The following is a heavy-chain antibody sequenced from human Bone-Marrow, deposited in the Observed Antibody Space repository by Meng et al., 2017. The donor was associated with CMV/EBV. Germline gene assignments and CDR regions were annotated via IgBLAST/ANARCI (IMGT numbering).Heavy chain of an antibody. D-gene: IGHD6-6*01. Sequence: SETLSLTCTVSGYSISSGYYWSWIRQPPGKGLEWIGYIFYNGSANYNPSLKSRVTISVHTSKNQFSLRLSSVTAADTAVYFCASSLGHPLAARPFYFDFWAQGTLVTVSS. CDR1: GYSISSGYY. CDR3: ASSLGHPLAARPFYFDF. V-gene: IGHV4-61*01. CDR2: IFYNGSA. J-gene: IGHJ4*02.